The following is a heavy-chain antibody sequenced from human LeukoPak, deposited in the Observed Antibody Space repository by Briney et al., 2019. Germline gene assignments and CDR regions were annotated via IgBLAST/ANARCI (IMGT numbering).Heavy chain of an antibody. V-gene: IGHV3-7*01. CDR2: IKQDGSEK. J-gene: IGHJ6*02. CDR1: GFTFSSYW. CDR3: ARLPHDFWSGYYTSSGMDV. D-gene: IGHD3-3*01. Sequence: GGSLRLSCAASGFTFSSYWMSWVRQAPGKGLGWVANIKQDGSEKYYVDSVKGRFTISRDNAKNSLYLQMNSLRAEDTAVYYCARLPHDFWSGYYTSSGMDVWGQGTTVTVSS.